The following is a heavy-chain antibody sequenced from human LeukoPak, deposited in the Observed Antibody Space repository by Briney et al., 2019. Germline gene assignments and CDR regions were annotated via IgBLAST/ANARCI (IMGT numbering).Heavy chain of an antibody. J-gene: IGHJ6*02. V-gene: IGHV1-69*01. CDR1: GYSSSYYW. CDR3: ARISLGAIWGYYYGMDV. Sequence: KISCKGLGYSSSYYWIGWVRQAPGQGLEWMGGIIPIFDTADYAQKFQGRVTITADESTSTAYMELSSLRSEDTAVFYCARISLGAIWGYYYGMDVWGQGTTVTVSS. CDR2: IIPIFDTA. D-gene: IGHD1-26*01.